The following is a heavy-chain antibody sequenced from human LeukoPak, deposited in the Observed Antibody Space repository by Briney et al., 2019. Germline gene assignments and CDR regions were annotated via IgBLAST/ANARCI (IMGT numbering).Heavy chain of an antibody. CDR2: MSPNSGDT. CDR1: GYTFTSHD. Sequence: ASVKVSCKAPGYTFTSHDFNWVRQATGQRPEWMGWMSPNSGDTGYAQKFQDRVTMTRNTSISTAYMELSSLRSDDTAVYYCARGPPNWGYDYWGPGTLVTVSS. J-gene: IGHJ4*02. CDR3: ARGPPNWGYDY. D-gene: IGHD7-27*01. V-gene: IGHV1-8*01.